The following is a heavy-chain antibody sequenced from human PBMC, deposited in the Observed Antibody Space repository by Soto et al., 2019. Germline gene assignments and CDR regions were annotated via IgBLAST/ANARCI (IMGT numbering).Heavy chain of an antibody. Sequence: GESLKICCKCSGYSFTSYWIGWGRQMPGKGLEWMGIIYPGDSDTRYSPSFQGQVTISADKSISTAYLQWSSLKASDTAMYYCARQKDVLLWFGELYYFDYWGQGTLVTVSS. CDR3: ARQKDVLLWFGELYYFDY. V-gene: IGHV5-51*01. CDR1: GYSFTSYW. CDR2: IYPGDSDT. J-gene: IGHJ4*02. D-gene: IGHD3-10*01.